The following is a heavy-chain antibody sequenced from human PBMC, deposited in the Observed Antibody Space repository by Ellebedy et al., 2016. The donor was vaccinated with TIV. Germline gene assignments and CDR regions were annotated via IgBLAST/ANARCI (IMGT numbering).Heavy chain of an antibody. J-gene: IGHJ4*02. V-gene: IGHV4-34*01. D-gene: IGHD2-2*02. CDR3: AKWTVGYCSSASCYTGDY. CDR2: FNLRGTT. CDR1: GVSFTNSY. Sequence: MPSETLSLTCAVYGVSFTNSYWSWIRQFPGKGLEWIGEFNLRGTTNYNPSLKSRVTISVDTSKNWFSLKLNSVTAADTAVYYCAKWTVGYCSSASCYTGDYWGQGTRVTVSS.